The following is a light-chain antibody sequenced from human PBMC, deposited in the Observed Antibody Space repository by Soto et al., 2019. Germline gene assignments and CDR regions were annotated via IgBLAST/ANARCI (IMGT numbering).Light chain of an antibody. Sequence: DIVMTQSPDSLAVSLGERATINCRSSQSLYNSNNKNFLAWYQHKPGQPPKLLIYWASTREPGVPDRFTGSGSGTDFTLTLSSLQAEDVAVYYCQQYSSPLWTFGQGTKVEIK. V-gene: IGKV4-1*01. CDR1: QSLYNSNNKNF. CDR2: WAS. CDR3: QQYSSPLWT. J-gene: IGKJ1*01.